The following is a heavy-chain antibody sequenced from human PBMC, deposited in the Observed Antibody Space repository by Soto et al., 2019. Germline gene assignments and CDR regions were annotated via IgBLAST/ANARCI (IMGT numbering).Heavy chain of an antibody. Sequence: QVQLQESGPGLVKPSQTLSLTCTVSGGSISSGDYYWSWIRQPPGKGLEWIGYIYYSGSTYYNPSLKCRVTISLDPSKNQSSLKLSSVTAADTAVYYCARVGSGIAVRPFDYWGQGTLVTVSS. J-gene: IGHJ4*02. D-gene: IGHD6-19*01. CDR2: IYYSGST. CDR3: ARVGSGIAVRPFDY. CDR1: GGSISSGDYY. V-gene: IGHV4-30-4*01.